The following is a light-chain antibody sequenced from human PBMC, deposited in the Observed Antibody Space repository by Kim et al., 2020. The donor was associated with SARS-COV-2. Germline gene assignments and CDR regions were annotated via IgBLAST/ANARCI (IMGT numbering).Light chain of an antibody. CDR1: SGHSSYA. J-gene: IGLJ1*01. CDR2: LNSDGSR. Sequence: ASVKLTCTLSSGHSSYAIAWHQQQPEKGPRYLIKLNSDGSRSKGDGIPDRFSGSSSGAERYLTISSLQSEDEADYYCQTWGTGIHVFGTGTKVTVL. V-gene: IGLV4-69*01. CDR3: QTWGTGIHV.